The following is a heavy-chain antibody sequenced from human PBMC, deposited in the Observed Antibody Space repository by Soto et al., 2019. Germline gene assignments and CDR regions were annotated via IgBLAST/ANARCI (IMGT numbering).Heavy chain of an antibody. CDR2: IYWDDNK. J-gene: IGHJ4*02. Sequence: QITLKESGPTLVKPTQTLTLTCTYSGFSLRTTGVGVGWIRQPPGKALEWLGIIYWDDNKRYSPSLKSRLTLTNDISKSQVVLTMTNMDPVDTATYYCAHTWGLPFGYWGQGTLVIVSS. CDR3: AHTWGLPFGY. V-gene: IGHV2-5*02. CDR1: GFSLRTTGVG. D-gene: IGHD3-16*01.